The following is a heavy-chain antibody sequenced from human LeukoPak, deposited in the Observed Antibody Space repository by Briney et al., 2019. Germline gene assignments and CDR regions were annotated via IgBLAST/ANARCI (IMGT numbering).Heavy chain of an antibody. Sequence: SETLSLSCTASGESFSGFYWTWIRQPPGKGLEWIGYIYYSGSTNYNPSLKSRVTISVDTSKNQFSLKLSSVTAADTALYYCARGVVIAPQTFDYWGQGTLVTVSS. CDR2: IYYSGST. V-gene: IGHV4-59*01. CDR3: ARGVVIAPQTFDY. J-gene: IGHJ4*02. D-gene: IGHD2-21*01. CDR1: GESFSGFY.